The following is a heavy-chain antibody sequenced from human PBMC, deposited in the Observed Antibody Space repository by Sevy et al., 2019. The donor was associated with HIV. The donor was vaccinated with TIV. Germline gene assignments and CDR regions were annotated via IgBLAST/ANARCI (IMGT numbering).Heavy chain of an antibody. CDR2: IIPIFGTA. CDR1: GGTFSNYA. J-gene: IGHJ6*03. CDR3: ARVPEYSSSSGYYYYMDV. V-gene: IGHV1-69*13. D-gene: IGHD6-6*01. Sequence: ASVKVSCKASGGTFSNYAISWVRQAPGQGLEWMGGIIPIFGTASYAQKFQGRLTITADESTSTAYMELSSLRSEETAVYYCARVPEYSSSSGYYYYMDVWGKGTTVTVSS.